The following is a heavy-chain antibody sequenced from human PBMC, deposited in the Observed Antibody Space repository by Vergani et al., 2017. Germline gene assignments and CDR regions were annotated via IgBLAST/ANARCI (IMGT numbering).Heavy chain of an antibody. D-gene: IGHD6-19*01. J-gene: IGHJ5*02. CDR2: IHYSENT. V-gene: IGHV4-59*11. CDR1: FDSIRNLY. Sequence: QVQLQESGPGLVKPSETLSLTCSVSFDSIRNLYCNWIRQPPGKGLEWIGSIHYSENTNYNPSLKTRVTISVDTSKSQFSLTLTSVTAADTAVYYCASDTHSGQRADRWGQGILVTVTS. CDR3: ASDTHSGQRADR.